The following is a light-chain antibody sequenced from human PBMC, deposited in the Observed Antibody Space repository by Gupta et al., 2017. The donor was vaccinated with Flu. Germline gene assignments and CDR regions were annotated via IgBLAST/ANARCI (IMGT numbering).Light chain of an antibody. CDR2: WAS. J-gene: IGKJ3*01. CDR3: RHYYDTGFT. Sequence: DTVMTQSPDSLAVSLRERATINCKSSQRVWHSSNNKNYLAWYQPRAGQPPRLLIPWASTRETGVPHRLSGSGSETDISVSSTSRRAVDVGVYCCRHYYDTGFTSGPRTNV. V-gene: IGKV4-1*01. CDR1: QRVWHSSNNKNY.